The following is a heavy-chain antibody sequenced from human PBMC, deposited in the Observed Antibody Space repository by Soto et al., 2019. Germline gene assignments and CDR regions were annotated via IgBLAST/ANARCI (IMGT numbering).Heavy chain of an antibody. D-gene: IGHD5-18*01. V-gene: IGHV4-59*08. J-gene: IGHJ4*02. CDR3: AVRGYSYGLPFDY. CDR1: GGSISSYY. Sequence: NPSETLSLTCTVSGGSISSYYWSWIRQPPGKGLEWIGYIYYSGSTNYNPSLKSRVTISVDTSKNQFSLKLSSVTAADTAVYYCAVRGYSYGLPFDYWGQGTLVTVSS. CDR2: IYYSGST.